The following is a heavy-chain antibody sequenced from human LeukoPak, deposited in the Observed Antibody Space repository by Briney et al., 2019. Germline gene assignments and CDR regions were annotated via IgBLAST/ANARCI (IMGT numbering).Heavy chain of an antibody. V-gene: IGHV3-30*03. Sequence: GGSLRLSCAASGFTFSSYGMHWVRQAPGKGLEWVAVISYDGGNKYYADSVKGRFTISRDNSKNTLNLQMNSLRAEDTAVYYCARAPGYCSSTSCPLDYWGQGTLVTVSS. CDR3: ARAPGYCSSTSCPLDY. CDR1: GFTFSSYG. D-gene: IGHD2-2*01. J-gene: IGHJ4*02. CDR2: ISYDGGNK.